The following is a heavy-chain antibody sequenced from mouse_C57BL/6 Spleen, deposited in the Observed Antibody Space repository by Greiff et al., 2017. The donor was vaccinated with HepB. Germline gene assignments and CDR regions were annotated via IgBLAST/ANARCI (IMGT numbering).Heavy chain of an antibody. CDR3: ARSHDGYDWYFDV. D-gene: IGHD2-2*01. J-gene: IGHJ1*03. Sequence: EVKLMESGGGLVQPGESLKLSCESNEYEFPSHDMSWVRKTPEKRLELVAAINSDGGSTYYPDTMERRFIISRDNTKKTLYLQMSSLRSEDTALYYCARSHDGYDWYFDVWGTGTTVTVSS. CDR1: EYEFPSHD. CDR2: INSDGGST. V-gene: IGHV5-2*01.